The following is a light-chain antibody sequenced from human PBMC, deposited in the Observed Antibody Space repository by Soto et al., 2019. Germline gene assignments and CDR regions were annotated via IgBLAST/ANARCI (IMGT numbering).Light chain of an antibody. CDR1: TSDIGDYSS. CDR2: EVS. Sequence: QSALTQPASVSGSPGQSISIACTGTTSDIGDYSSVSWYQQHPGKAPTLIIYEVSNRPSGVSHRFSGSKSGNTASLTISGLQADDEADYYCSSYRNNITFVFGSGTKLTVL. V-gene: IGLV2-14*01. CDR3: SSYRNNITFV. J-gene: IGLJ1*01.